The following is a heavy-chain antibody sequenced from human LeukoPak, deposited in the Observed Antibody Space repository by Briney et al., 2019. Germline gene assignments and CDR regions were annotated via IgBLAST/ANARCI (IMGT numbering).Heavy chain of an antibody. Sequence: SGTLSLTCAVSGVSISSSEWWIWVRQPPGQGLEWIGEIHRAGRTRYNPSLKSRVTISMDYSKNQFSLRLTSVTAADTAIYYCGKTDIYFNPIDYWGPGSLVTVSS. V-gene: IGHV4-4*02. J-gene: IGHJ4*02. CDR2: IHRAGRT. CDR1: GVSISSSEW. CDR3: GKTDIYFNPIDY. D-gene: IGHD3-9*01.